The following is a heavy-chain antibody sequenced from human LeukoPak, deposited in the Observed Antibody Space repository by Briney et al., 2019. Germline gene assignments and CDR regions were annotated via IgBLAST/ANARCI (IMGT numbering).Heavy chain of an antibody. CDR1: GFSLSTSGVG. Sequence: SGPTLVKPTQTLTLTCTFSGFSLSTSGVGVGWIRQPPGKALEWLALIYWDDDKRYSPSLKSRLTITKDTSKNQVVLTMTNMDPVDTATYYCAHRLVVVAATRSYWWFDPWSQGTLVTVSS. J-gene: IGHJ5*02. D-gene: IGHD2-15*01. V-gene: IGHV2-5*02. CDR3: AHRLVVVAATRSYWWFDP. CDR2: IYWDDDK.